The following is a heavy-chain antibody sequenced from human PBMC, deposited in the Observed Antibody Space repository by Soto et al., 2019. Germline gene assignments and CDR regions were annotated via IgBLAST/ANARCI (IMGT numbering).Heavy chain of an antibody. CDR2: IYPGDSDT. J-gene: IGHJ4*02. Sequence: GESLKISCKGSGYSFTSYWIGWVRQMPGKGLEWMGIIYPGDSDTRYSPSFQGQVTISADKSISTAYLQWSSLKASDTAMYYCARTYYYDSSGFFGLLEVDYWGQGTLVTVSS. D-gene: IGHD3-22*01. CDR1: GYSFTSYW. V-gene: IGHV5-51*01. CDR3: ARTYYYDSSGFFGLLEVDY.